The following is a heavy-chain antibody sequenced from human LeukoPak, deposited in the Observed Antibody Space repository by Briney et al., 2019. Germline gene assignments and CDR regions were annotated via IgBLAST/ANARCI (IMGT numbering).Heavy chain of an antibody. J-gene: IGHJ4*02. CDR2: INPSGGST. CDR1: GYNFTSYY. Sequence: ASVKGSCKASGYNFTSYYIHWVRQAPGQGLEWMGIINPSGGSTSYAQKFQVRVTMTRDMSPSTVYMELSSLRAEDTAVYYCARAGIFSSSYGISWDYWGQGALVAVSS. CDR3: ARAGIFSSSYGISWDY. D-gene: IGHD6-6*01. V-gene: IGHV1-46*01.